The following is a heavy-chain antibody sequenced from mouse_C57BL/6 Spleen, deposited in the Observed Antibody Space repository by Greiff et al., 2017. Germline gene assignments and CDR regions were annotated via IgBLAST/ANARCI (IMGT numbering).Heavy chain of an antibody. CDR3: TTKPFAY. V-gene: IGHV14-4*01. Sequence: EVKLVESGAELVRPGASVKLSCTASGFNIKDDYMHWVKQRPEQGLEWIGWIDPENGDTEYASKFQGKATITADTSSNTAYLQLSSLTSEDTAVYYCTTKPFAYWGQGTLVTVSA. CDR2: IDPENGDT. CDR1: GFNIKDDY. J-gene: IGHJ3*01.